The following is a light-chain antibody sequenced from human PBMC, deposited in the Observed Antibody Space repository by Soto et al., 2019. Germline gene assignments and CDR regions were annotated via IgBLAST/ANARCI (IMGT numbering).Light chain of an antibody. V-gene: IGKV3-15*01. J-gene: IGKJ1*01. Sequence: EILMTQSPATLSVSPGGRATLSCRASRDISNNLAWYQQRPGQPPRLHIYGASTRATGVPARFSGSGWGTEFTLTITGLQSDDFAVYYCQQYTSWQTFGQGTQVDIK. CDR3: QQYTSWQT. CDR1: RDISNN. CDR2: GAS.